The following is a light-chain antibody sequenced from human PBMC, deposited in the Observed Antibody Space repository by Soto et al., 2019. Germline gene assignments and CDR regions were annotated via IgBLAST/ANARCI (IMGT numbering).Light chain of an antibody. Sequence: EIVLTQSPGTLSLSPGERATLSCRASQTVGNNYLAWYQQKHGQTPRLLIHGASNRATGIPDRISGSGSGTDFTLIISRLEPEDFAVYYCQQYASPPLTFGGGTKVEIK. J-gene: IGKJ4*01. CDR3: QQYASPPLT. V-gene: IGKV3-20*01. CDR1: QTVGNNY. CDR2: GAS.